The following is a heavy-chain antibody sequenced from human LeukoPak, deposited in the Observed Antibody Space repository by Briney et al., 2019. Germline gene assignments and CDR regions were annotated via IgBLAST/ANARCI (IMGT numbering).Heavy chain of an antibody. CDR2: INHSGST. CDR3: ARGPQPTPLPYYYDSSGYWALRY. Sequence: PSETLSLTCAVYGGSFSGYYWSWIRQPPGKGLEWIGEINHSGSTNYNPSLKSRVTISVDTSKNQFSLKLSSVTAADTAVYYCARGPQPTPLPYYYDSSGYWALRYWGQGTLVTVSS. D-gene: IGHD3-22*01. J-gene: IGHJ4*02. CDR1: GGSFSGYY. V-gene: IGHV4-34*01.